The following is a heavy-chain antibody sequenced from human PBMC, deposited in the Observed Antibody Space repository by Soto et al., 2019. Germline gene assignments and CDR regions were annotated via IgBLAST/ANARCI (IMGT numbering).Heavy chain of an antibody. J-gene: IGHJ4*02. CDR3: AREYSCGSYCFDC. CDR2: ISHSGST. V-gene: IGHV4-31*03. Sequence: QVQLQESGPGLLKPSQTLSLTCTGSGGSISSAAYYWSWIRHHPGKGLEWIGYISHSGSTYYHSSVKCRVIISVDTSKNQFSLGLTSVTAAHSVVYYCAREYSCGSYCFDCWGEGALGSVSS. D-gene: IGHD6-19*01. CDR1: GGSISSAAYY.